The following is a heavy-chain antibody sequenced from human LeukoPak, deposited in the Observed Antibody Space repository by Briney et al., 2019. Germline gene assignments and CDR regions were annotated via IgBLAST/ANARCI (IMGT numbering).Heavy chain of an antibody. D-gene: IGHD6-19*01. Sequence: GGSLRLSCAASGFTFSSYAMSWVRQAPGKGLEWVSAISGSGGSTYYADSVKGRFTISRDNSKNTLYLQMNSLRAEDTAVYYCARFKWVAGTTQRPQYFDYWGQGTLVTVSS. V-gene: IGHV3-23*01. CDR2: ISGSGGST. CDR1: GFTFSSYA. CDR3: ARFKWVAGTTQRPQYFDY. J-gene: IGHJ4*02.